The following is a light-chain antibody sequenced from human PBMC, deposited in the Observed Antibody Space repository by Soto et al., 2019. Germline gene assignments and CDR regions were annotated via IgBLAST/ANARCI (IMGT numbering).Light chain of an antibody. V-gene: IGKV2D-29*01. Sequence: EIVLNPTPLTLSVTPGQPASISCTSSQSPRYTDGKTYLYWYLQRPGQPPQSLSYGVSNRCSGVADRFGGSGSGPDFTLKFSRVEAGGVGVYYCMQSMPLPSPFGQGTNLQIK. CDR2: GVS. J-gene: IGKJ2*01. CDR3: MQSMPLPSP. CDR1: QSPRYTDGKTY.